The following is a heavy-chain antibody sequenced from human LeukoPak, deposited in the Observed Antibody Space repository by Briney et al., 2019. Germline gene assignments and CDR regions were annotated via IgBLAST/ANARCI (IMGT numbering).Heavy chain of an antibody. CDR1: GFTFSSYA. CDR2: ISGSGGST. CDR3: AKGWVRGVTSDY. Sequence: GSLRLSCAASGFTFSSYAMSWVRQAPGKGLEWVSAISGSGGSTYYADSVKGRFTISRDNSKNTLYLQMNSLRAEDTAVYYCAKGWVRGVTSDYWGQGTLVTVSS. V-gene: IGHV3-23*01. D-gene: IGHD3-10*01. J-gene: IGHJ4*02.